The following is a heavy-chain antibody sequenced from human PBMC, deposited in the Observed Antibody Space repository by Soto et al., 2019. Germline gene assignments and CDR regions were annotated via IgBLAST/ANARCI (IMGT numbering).Heavy chain of an antibody. CDR2: IYYSGST. J-gene: IGHJ4*02. CDR1: GGSISSYY. Sequence: PSETLSLTCTVSGGSISSYYWSWIRQPPGKGLEWIGYIYYSGSTNYNPSLKSRVTISVDTSKNQFSLKLSSVTAADTAVYYCARLITYYYDSSGYYLDYWGQGTLVTVSS. D-gene: IGHD3-22*01. CDR3: ARLITYYYDSSGYYLDY. V-gene: IGHV4-59*08.